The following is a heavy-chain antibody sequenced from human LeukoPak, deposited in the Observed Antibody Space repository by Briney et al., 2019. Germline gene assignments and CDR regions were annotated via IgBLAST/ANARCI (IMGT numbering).Heavy chain of an antibody. CDR3: AKGGMKYQLLTYLDY. Sequence: GGSLRLSCAATGFTFSSYAMSWVRQAPGKGLEWVSAISGSGGSTYYADSVKGRFTISRDNSKNTLYLQMNSLRAEDTAVYYCAKGGMKYQLLTYLDYWGQGTLVTVSS. J-gene: IGHJ4*02. CDR2: ISGSGGST. V-gene: IGHV3-23*01. CDR1: GFTFSSYA. D-gene: IGHD2-2*01.